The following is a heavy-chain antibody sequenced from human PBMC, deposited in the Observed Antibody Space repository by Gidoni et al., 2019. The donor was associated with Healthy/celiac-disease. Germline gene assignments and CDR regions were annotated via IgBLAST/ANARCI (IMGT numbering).Heavy chain of an antibody. CDR1: GFTFSSYA. CDR3: AKRSRYGDPEKLDY. Sequence: EVQLVESGGGLVQPGGSLRLSCAASGFTFSSYAMSWVRQAPGKGLEWVSAIRGSGGSTYYADSVKGRFTIARDNSKNTLYLQMNSLRAEDTAVYYWAKRSRYGDPEKLDYWGQGTLVTVSS. J-gene: IGHJ4*02. CDR2: IRGSGGST. D-gene: IGHD4-17*01. V-gene: IGHV3-23*04.